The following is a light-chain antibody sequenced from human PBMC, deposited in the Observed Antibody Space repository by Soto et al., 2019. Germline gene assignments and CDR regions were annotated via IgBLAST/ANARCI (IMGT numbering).Light chain of an antibody. CDR1: QSVSSN. Sequence: EVVMTQSPATLSVSPGERVTLSCRASQSVSSNLAWYRQRPGQAPRLLISGASTRAAGIPARFSGSGSGTEFTLTISSLRSEDFAVYYCQQYNNWPGTFGQGTKVDIK. CDR3: QQYNNWPGT. J-gene: IGKJ1*01. V-gene: IGKV3-15*01. CDR2: GAS.